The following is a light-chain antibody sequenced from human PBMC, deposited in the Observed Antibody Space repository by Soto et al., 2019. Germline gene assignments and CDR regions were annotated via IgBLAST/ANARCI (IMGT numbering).Light chain of an antibody. V-gene: IGLV1-47*01. CDR1: SSNTGTNY. CDR3: AAWDDSLSGPV. CDR2: RSN. J-gene: IGLJ2*01. Sequence: QSVLTQPPSASGTPGQRVTISCSGSSSNTGTNYVYWYQQLPGTAPKLLIYRSNQRPSGVPDRFSASKSGTSASLAISVLRSEDEADYYCAAWDDSLSGPVFGGGTQLTVL.